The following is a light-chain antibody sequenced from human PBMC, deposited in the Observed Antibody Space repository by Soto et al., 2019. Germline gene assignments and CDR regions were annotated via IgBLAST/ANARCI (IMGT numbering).Light chain of an antibody. CDR3: QEYNGNSGLT. CDR1: QSISSW. V-gene: IGKV1-5*03. Sequence: DIQMTQSPSTLSASVGDRVTITCRASQSISSWLAWYQQKPGKAPNLLIFSASGLERGVPSRFSGSVSGTEFTLTISSLQPDDFATYYCQEYNGNSGLTFGGGTKVEIK. CDR2: SAS. J-gene: IGKJ4*01.